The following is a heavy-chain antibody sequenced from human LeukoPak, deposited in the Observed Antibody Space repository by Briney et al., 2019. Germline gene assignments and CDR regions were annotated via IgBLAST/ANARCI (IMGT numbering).Heavy chain of an antibody. CDR3: ARLPNIAGYYYYMDV. D-gene: IGHD6-13*01. CDR1: RGSISSSSYY. V-gene: IGHV4-39*07. J-gene: IGHJ6*03. CDR2: IFYSGSS. Sequence: SETLSLTCTVSRGSISSSSYYWGWIRQPPGKGLEWIGTIFYSGSSYYNPSLKSRVTISVDTSKNQFSLKVKSVTAADTAIYYCARLPNIAGYYYYMDVWGKGTTVTVSS.